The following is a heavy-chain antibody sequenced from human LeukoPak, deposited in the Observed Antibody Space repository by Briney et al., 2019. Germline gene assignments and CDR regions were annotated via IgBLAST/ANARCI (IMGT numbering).Heavy chain of an antibody. J-gene: IGHJ4*02. CDR3: ARYSSGWYLKANFDY. CDR2: ISGSGGST. Sequence: ETLSLTCTVSGGSISSSSYYWGWIRQPPGKGLEWVSAISGSGGSTYYADSVKGRFTISRDNSKNTLYLQMNSLRAEDTAVYYCARYSSGWYLKANFDYWGQGTLVTVSS. D-gene: IGHD6-19*01. CDR1: GGSISSSSYY. V-gene: IGHV3-23*01.